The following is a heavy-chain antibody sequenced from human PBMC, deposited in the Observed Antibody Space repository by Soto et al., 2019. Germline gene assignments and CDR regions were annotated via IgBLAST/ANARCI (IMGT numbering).Heavy chain of an antibody. J-gene: IGHJ6*02. V-gene: IGHV1-69*01. CDR1: GGTFSSYA. Sequence: QVQLVQSGAEVKKPGSSVKVSCKASGGTFSSYAISWVRQAPGQGLEWMGGIIPIFGTANYAQKFQGRVTITADESTSTAYRELGSLRSEDTAVYYCARGEGGVTMVRGVITNQTHYYGMDVWGQGTTVTVSS. CDR3: ARGEGGVTMVRGVITNQTHYYGMDV. D-gene: IGHD3-10*01. CDR2: IIPIFGTA.